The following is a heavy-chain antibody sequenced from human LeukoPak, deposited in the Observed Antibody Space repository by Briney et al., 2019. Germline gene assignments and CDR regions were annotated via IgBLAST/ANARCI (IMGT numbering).Heavy chain of an antibody. CDR1: GFTLSNYW. CDR3: ARAVGGLLDY. CDR2: VSSDGATT. J-gene: IGHJ4*02. D-gene: IGHD2-15*01. Sequence: GGSLRLSCAVSGFTLSNYWIHWVRQAPGKGLVWVSLVSSDGATTTYADSVKGRFTISRDNVKSTVYPQMSSLRAEDTAVYYCARAVGGLLDYWGQGTLVTVSS. V-gene: IGHV3-74*01.